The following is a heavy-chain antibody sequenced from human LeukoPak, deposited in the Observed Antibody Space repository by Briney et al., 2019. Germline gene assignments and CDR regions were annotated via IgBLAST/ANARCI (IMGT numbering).Heavy chain of an antibody. Sequence: PSETLSLTCTVSGDSISSSNCYWGWIRQPPGKGLEWIGSIYFSGGTYYNASLKSRVTISVDTSKNQFSLKLSSVTAADTAVYYCARGPDAFDIWGQGTMVTVSS. D-gene: IGHD1-14*01. CDR3: ARGPDAFDI. CDR2: IYFSGGT. J-gene: IGHJ3*02. CDR1: GDSISSSNCY. V-gene: IGHV4-39*07.